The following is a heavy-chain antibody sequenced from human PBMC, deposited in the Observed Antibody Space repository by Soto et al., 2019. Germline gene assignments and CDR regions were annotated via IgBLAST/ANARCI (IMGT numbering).Heavy chain of an antibody. CDR2: ISNDGRRK. D-gene: IGHD2-21*02. J-gene: IGHJ4*02. CDR1: GFSLSTNT. V-gene: IGHV3-30*04. CDR3: ARVATAMTYDF. Sequence: PGGSLRLSCAASGFSLSTNTMHWVRQVPGKGLEWVASISNDGRRKYYADFVKGRFTISRDNANNILYLEMNSLRAEDTSLYYCARVATAMTYDFWGQGTQVTVSS.